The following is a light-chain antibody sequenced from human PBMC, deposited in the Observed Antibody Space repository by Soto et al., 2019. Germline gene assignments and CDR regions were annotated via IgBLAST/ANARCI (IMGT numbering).Light chain of an antibody. Sequence: EIVLTQSPGTLSLSPGERATLSCRASQSVSSSYLAWYQQKPGQAPRLLIYGASSRATGIPDRFSGSGSGTDFTLTISRLEPDDFAVYYCQQYGSSPRFTFAPGTKVDIK. J-gene: IGKJ3*01. CDR3: QQYGSSPRFT. V-gene: IGKV3-20*01. CDR2: GAS. CDR1: QSVSSSY.